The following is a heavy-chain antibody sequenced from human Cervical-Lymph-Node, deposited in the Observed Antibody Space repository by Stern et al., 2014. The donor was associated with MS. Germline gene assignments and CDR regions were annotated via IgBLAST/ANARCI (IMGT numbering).Heavy chain of an antibody. CDR1: GYTFTNYN. V-gene: IGHV1-8*01. D-gene: IGHD3-10*01. CDR3: ARVRFYGSGIYYALGDGMDV. CDR2: MNPNSGNK. Sequence: VQLLESGAEVKKPGASVKVSCKASGYTFTNYNIDWVRQATGQGLEWMGWMNPNSGNKGYAQRVQGRVTMTRDTSTSTACMELSSLKAEDTAVYYCARVRFYGSGIYYALGDGMDVWGQGTTVTVSS. J-gene: IGHJ6*02.